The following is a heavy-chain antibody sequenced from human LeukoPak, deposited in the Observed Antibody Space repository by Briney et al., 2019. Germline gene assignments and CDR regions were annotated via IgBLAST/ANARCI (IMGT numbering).Heavy chain of an antibody. J-gene: IGHJ4*02. V-gene: IGHV3-49*04. CDR1: GFTFGDYA. D-gene: IGHD3-9*01. CDR3: TSDILTGYWLRY. Sequence: PGGSLRLSCTASGFTFGDYAMSWVRQAPGKGLEWVGFIRSKAYGGTTEYAASVKGRFTISRDDSKSIAYLQMNSLKTEDTAVYYCTSDILTGYWLRYWGQGTPVTVSS. CDR2: IRSKAYGGTT.